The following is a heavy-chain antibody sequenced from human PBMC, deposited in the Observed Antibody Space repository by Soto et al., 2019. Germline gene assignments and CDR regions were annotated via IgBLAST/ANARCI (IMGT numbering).Heavy chain of an antibody. CDR1: GFTFSTYA. CDR2: ISGSGGST. V-gene: IGHV3-23*01. CDR3: AKQSPYSNSSYDIDY. J-gene: IGHJ4*02. D-gene: IGHD6-13*01. Sequence: EVQLLESGGGLVQPGGSLRLSCAASGFTFSTYAMNWVRQAPGMGLEWGLGISGSGGSTHYADAVKGRFTISRDNSKNTRELQMNSLRAEDTAVYYCAKQSPYSNSSYDIDYWGQGTLVIVST.